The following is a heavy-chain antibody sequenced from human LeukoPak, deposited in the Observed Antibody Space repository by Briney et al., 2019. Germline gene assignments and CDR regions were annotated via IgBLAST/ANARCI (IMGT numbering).Heavy chain of an antibody. Sequence: SETLSLTCTVSGGSISSYYWSWIRQPSGKGLEWVGYIYYSGSTNYNPSLKSRVTISVDTSKNQFSLKLSSVTAADTAVYYCARVGGGAFDIWGQGTMVTVSS. CDR1: GGSISSYY. CDR2: IYYSGST. J-gene: IGHJ3*02. V-gene: IGHV4-59*01. D-gene: IGHD3-16*01. CDR3: ARVGGGAFDI.